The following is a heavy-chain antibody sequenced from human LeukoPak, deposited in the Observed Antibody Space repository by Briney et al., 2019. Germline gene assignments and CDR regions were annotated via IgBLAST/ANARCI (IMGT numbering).Heavy chain of an antibody. CDR1: GFAFSDHY. Sequence: GGSLRLSCAASGFAFSDHYMDWVRQAPGKGLEWVARIRSRAQSYTTNYAASVEGRFSISRDDLQNLLYIQMNSLKIEDSAVYQCVRGQSRLGDSFDIWGQGTLVTVSS. D-gene: IGHD3-9*01. V-gene: IGHV3-72*01. CDR2: IRSRAQSYTT. J-gene: IGHJ3*02. CDR3: VRGQSRLGDSFDI.